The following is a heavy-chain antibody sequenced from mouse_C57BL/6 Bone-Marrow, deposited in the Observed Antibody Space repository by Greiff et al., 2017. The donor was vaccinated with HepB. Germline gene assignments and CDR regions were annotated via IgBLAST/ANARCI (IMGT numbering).Heavy chain of an antibody. Sequence: VQLQQSVAELVRPGASVKLSCTASGFNIKNTYMHWAKQRPEQGLEWIGRIDPANGNTKYAPKFQGKATITADTSSNTAYLQLSSLTSEDTAIYYCASGAYYDYDGGFAYWGQGTLVTVSA. CDR2: IDPANGNT. CDR1: GFNIKNTY. D-gene: IGHD2-4*01. CDR3: ASGAYYDYDGGFAY. V-gene: IGHV14-3*01. J-gene: IGHJ3*01.